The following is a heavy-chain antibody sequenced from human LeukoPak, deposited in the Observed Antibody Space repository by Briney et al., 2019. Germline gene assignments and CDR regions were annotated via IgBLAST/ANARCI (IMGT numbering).Heavy chain of an antibody. CDR1: ALTVNSKY. CDR2: FYTVDQT. V-gene: IGHV3-53*01. J-gene: IGHJ6*02. D-gene: IGHD6-19*01. Sequence: GGSLRLSCAASALTVNSKYMNCVRQVPGEGLEWLSVFYTVDQTYYADAVKGRFIVSRDISKNTLYLQVNNVTAGDTAIDYCAREVANGASYSSAWSVWGQGTTVSVSS. CDR3: AREVANGASYSSAWSV.